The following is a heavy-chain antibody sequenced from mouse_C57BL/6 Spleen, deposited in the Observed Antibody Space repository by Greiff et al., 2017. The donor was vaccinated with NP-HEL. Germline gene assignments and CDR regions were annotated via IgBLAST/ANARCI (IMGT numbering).Heavy chain of an antibody. CDR3: ARGDSSGYAY. V-gene: IGHV1-76*01. D-gene: IGHD3-2*02. J-gene: IGHJ2*01. CDR2: IYPGSGNT. CDR1: GYTFTDYY. Sequence: VKLQESGAELVRPGASVKLSCKASGYTFTDYYINWVKQRPGQGLEWIARIYPGSGNTYYNEKFKGKATLTAEKSSSTAYMQLSSLTSEDSAVYFCARGDSSGYAYWGQGTTLTVSS.